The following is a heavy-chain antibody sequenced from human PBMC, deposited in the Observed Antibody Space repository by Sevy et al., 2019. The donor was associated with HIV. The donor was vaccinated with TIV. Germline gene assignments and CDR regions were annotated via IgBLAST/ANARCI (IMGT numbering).Heavy chain of an antibody. CDR2: ISAYNGNT. D-gene: IGHD3-3*01. J-gene: IGHJ4*02. V-gene: IGHV1-18*04. CDR3: ARGTHTYYDFWSGYLDPFDY. Sequence: ASVKVYCKASGYTFTSYGISWVRQAPGQGLEWMGWISAYNGNTNYAQKLQGRVTMTTDTSTSTAYMELRSLRSDDTAVYYCARGTHTYYDFWSGYLDPFDYWGQGTLVTVSS. CDR1: GYTFTSYG.